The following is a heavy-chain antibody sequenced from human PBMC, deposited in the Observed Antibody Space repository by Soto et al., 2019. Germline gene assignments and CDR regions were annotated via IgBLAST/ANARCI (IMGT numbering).Heavy chain of an antibody. CDR3: ARAYTYDFDH. V-gene: IGHV2-5*01. CDR1: GFSFGVSGVG. Sequence: QITLKESGPTLVKPTQTLTLTCTFSGFSFGVSGVGVGWIRQPPGRALEWLGLVFWNDAKRYSPSLESRLTLTKDTSNNQVVLTVTNLDPGDTGTYYCARAYTYDFDHWGQGTLVTVSS. J-gene: IGHJ4*02. D-gene: IGHD2-21*01. CDR2: VFWNDAK.